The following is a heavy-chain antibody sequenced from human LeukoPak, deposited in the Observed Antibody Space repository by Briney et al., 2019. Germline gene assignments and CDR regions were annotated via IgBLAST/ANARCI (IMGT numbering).Heavy chain of an antibody. CDR2: IYYSGST. J-gene: IGHJ4*02. D-gene: IGHD3-22*01. CDR1: GGSISSYY. V-gene: IGHV4-59*01. Sequence: PSETLSLTCTVSGGSISSYYWSWIRQPPGKGLEWIGCIYYSGSTNYNPSLKSRVTISVDTSKNQFSLKLSSVTAADTAVYYCARVRGYYDSSGYLAAIPFDYWGQGTLVTVSS. CDR3: ARVRGYYDSSGYLAAIPFDY.